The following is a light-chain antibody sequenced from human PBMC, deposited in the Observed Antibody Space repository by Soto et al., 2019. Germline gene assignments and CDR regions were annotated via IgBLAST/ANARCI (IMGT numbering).Light chain of an antibody. J-gene: IGKJ1*01. CDR1: QSISSW. CDR2: KAS. V-gene: IGKV1-5*03. Sequence: DIQMTQSPSTLSASVGDRVTITCRASQSISSWWAWYQQKPGKAPKLLIYKASTLQSGVPSRFSGSGSGTEFTLASSILQPDDSATYYCQQYNDNWTFGQGTKVEIK. CDR3: QQYNDNWT.